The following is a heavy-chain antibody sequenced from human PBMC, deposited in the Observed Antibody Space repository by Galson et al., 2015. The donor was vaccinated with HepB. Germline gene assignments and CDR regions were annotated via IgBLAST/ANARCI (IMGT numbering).Heavy chain of an antibody. D-gene: IGHD2-15*01. J-gene: IGHJ1*01. V-gene: IGHV3-30*04. CDR3: ARGTNHPYCSGGSCYSLAEYFQH. CDR1: GFTFSSYA. CDR2: ISYDGSNK. Sequence: SLRLSCAASGFTFSSYAMHWVRQAPGKGLEWVAVISYDGSNKYYADSVKGRFTISRDNSKNTLYLQMNSLRAEDTAVYYCARGTNHPYCSGGSCYSLAEYFQHWGQGTLVTVSS.